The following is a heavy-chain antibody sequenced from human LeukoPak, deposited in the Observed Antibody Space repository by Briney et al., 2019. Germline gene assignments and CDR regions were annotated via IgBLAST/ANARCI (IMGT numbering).Heavy chain of an antibody. J-gene: IGHJ4*02. V-gene: IGHV3-23*01. D-gene: IGHD4-23*01. Sequence: GGSLRLSCAASGFTVSSNYMSWVRQAPGKGLGWVSAISTTGGSTYYADSVKGRFTVSRGNSKNTLSLQMDSLRVEDTALYYCAKDWTTVVTPKGYYFDSWGQGTLVTVSS. CDR2: ISTTGGST. CDR1: GFTVSSNY. CDR3: AKDWTTVVTPKGYYFDS.